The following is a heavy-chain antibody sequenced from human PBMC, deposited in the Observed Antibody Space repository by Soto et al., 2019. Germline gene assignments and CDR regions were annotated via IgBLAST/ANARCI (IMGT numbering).Heavy chain of an antibody. Sequence: SQTLSLTSDISGDSFSTNTATWNWIRQSPSRGLEWLGRTYYRSKRYNDYAVSVKSRITISPDISNNQVSLHLNSVTPDDTAVYYCVRLIGNSWLDSWGQGTLVTVSS. CDR1: GDSFSTNTAT. CDR2: TYYRSKRYN. CDR3: VRLIGNSWLDS. D-gene: IGHD2-8*01. V-gene: IGHV6-1*01. J-gene: IGHJ5*01.